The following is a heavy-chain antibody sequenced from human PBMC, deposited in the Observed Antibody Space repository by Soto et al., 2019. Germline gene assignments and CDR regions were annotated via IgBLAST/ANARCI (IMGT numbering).Heavy chain of an antibody. CDR3: AKAKYCSSTSCYPYYYYYGMDV. J-gene: IGHJ6*02. CDR1: GFTFSSYA. D-gene: IGHD2-2*01. V-gene: IGHV3-23*01. Sequence: EVQLLESGGGLVQPGGSLRLSCAASGFTFSSYAMSWVRQAPGKGLEWVSAISGSGGSTYYADSVKGRFTISRDNSKNTLYLQMNSLRGEDTAVYYCAKAKYCSSTSCYPYYYYYGMDVWGQATTVTVSS. CDR2: ISGSGGST.